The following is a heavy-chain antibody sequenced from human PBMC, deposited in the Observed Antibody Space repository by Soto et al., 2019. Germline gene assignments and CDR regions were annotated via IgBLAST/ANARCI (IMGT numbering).Heavy chain of an antibody. V-gene: IGHV3-21*01. Sequence: EVQLVESGGGLVKPGGSLRLSCAASGFTFSSYAMNWVRQAPGKGLEWVSSISSGSSYIYSADSVKGRFTISRDNAKNSLYLQMNSLRAEDTAFYYCARSLTAVTPADYWGQGTLVTVSS. CDR2: ISSGSSYI. J-gene: IGHJ4*02. D-gene: IGHD4-17*01. CDR3: ARSLTAVTPADY. CDR1: GFTFSSYA.